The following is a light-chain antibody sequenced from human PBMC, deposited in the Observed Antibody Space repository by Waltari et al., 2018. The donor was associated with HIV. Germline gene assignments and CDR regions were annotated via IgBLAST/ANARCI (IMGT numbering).Light chain of an antibody. CDR2: GAF. CDR1: QSVSSN. Sequence: EIVMTQSPATLSVSPGERATLSCRASQSVSSNVAWYQQKPGHAPRLLMYGAFTRATGIPASFSGGGSWTEFTLTITSMQSEDFSVYYCQQYNNWPTWTFGEGTKVEIK. V-gene: IGKV3-15*01. J-gene: IGKJ1*01. CDR3: QQYNNWPTWT.